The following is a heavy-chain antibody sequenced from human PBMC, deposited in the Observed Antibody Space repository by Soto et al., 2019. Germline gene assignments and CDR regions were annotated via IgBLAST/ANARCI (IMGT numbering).Heavy chain of an antibody. Sequence: ASVKVSCKASGYTFTSYYMHWVRQAPGQGLEWMGIINPSGGSTSYAQKFQGRVTITRDTSASTAYMELSSLRSEDTAVYYCARGVVVTGLYYYYGMDVWGQGTTVTVSS. D-gene: IGHD2-21*02. J-gene: IGHJ6*02. CDR3: ARGVVVTGLYYYYGMDV. CDR2: INPSGGST. V-gene: IGHV1-46*01. CDR1: GYTFTSYY.